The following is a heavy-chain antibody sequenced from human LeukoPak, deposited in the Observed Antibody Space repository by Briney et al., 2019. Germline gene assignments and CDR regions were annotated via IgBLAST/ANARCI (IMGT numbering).Heavy chain of an antibody. CDR3: ARGRYSYGLNWFDP. Sequence: SEPLPLTCTVSGGPISSYYWSWIPHPPGKTLEWTGYIYYSGSTNYNPSRKSRVTISVDTSKNQFSLKLSSVTAADTAVYYCARGRYSYGLNWFDPWGQGTLVTVSS. CDR2: IYYSGST. J-gene: IGHJ5*02. D-gene: IGHD5-18*01. CDR1: GGPISSYY. V-gene: IGHV4-59*01.